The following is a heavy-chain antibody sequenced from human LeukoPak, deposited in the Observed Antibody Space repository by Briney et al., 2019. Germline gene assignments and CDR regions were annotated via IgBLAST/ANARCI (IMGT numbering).Heavy chain of an antibody. J-gene: IGHJ4*02. D-gene: IGHD4-17*01. CDR1: GFTLSDYY. CDR2: ISNIGSYT. Sequence: GGSLRLSCAASGFTLSDYYMSWIRQAPGKGLEWVSYISNIGSYTNYADSVQGRFTISRDNAKNSLYLQMNSLRAEDTAVYYCVRRRDYGYFDYWGQETLVTVSS. CDR3: VRRRDYGYFDY. V-gene: IGHV3-11*03.